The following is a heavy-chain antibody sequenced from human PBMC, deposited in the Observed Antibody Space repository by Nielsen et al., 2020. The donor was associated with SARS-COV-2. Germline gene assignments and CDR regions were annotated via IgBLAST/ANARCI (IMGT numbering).Heavy chain of an antibody. D-gene: IGHD2-15*01. CDR3: ARRYCSGDSCYFGVEFDP. J-gene: IGHJ5*02. V-gene: IGHV1-3*01. Sequence: ASVKVSCKASGYTFTFYTLHWVRQAPGQRLEWMGWIIAGNGNTKYSQKFQGRVTITGDTSASTAYMELSSLRSEDTAVYYCARRYCSGDSCYFGVEFDPWGQGTLVTVSS. CDR2: IIAGNGNT. CDR1: GYTFTFYT.